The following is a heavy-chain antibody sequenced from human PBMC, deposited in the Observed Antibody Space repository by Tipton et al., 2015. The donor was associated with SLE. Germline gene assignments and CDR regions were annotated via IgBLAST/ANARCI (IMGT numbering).Heavy chain of an antibody. V-gene: IGHV3-30-3*01. J-gene: IGHJ4*02. CDR3: GDGGSDY. CDR2: ISYDGSNK. Sequence: RSLRLSCTASGFTFSTYAMHWVRQAPGKGLEWVAVISYDGSNKYYADSVKGRFTISRDNSKNTLYLQMNSLRAEDTAVYFCGDGGSDYWGQGTLVTVSS. D-gene: IGHD1-26*01. CDR1: GFTFSTYA.